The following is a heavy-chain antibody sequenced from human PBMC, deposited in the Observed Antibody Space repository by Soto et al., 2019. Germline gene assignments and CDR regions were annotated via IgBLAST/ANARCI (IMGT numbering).Heavy chain of an antibody. Sequence: PGGSLRLSCAASGFTVSINYMSWVRQTPGKGLEWVSAIYSGGTTYYADSVKGRFIISRDYSKNTLYLQLNSLTAGDTAVYYCARSVRVGTWYFDYWGQGTLVTVSS. CDR1: GFTVSINY. J-gene: IGHJ4*02. CDR2: IYSGGTT. V-gene: IGHV3-66*01. D-gene: IGHD4-4*01. CDR3: ARSVRVGTWYFDY.